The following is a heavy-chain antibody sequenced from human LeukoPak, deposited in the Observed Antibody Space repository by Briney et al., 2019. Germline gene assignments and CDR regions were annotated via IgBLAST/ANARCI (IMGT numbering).Heavy chain of an antibody. CDR2: IKQDGSEK. Sequence: GGSLRLSCAASGFIFSSYWMSWVRQAPGKGLEWVANIKQDGSEKYYVDSVKGRFTISRDNAKNSLYLQMNSLRAEDTAVYYCARESGWYDWSQGTLVTVSS. V-gene: IGHV3-7*04. D-gene: IGHD6-19*01. CDR3: ARESGWYD. J-gene: IGHJ4*02. CDR1: GFIFSSYW.